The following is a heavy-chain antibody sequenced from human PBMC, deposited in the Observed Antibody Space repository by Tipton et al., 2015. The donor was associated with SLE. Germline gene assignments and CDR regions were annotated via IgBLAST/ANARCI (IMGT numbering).Heavy chain of an antibody. D-gene: IGHD3-16*01. CDR1: GGSFSGYY. CDR2: INHSGSD. V-gene: IGHV4-34*01. Sequence: TLSLTCAVYGGSFSGYYWSWIRQPPGKGLEWIGEINHSGSDYYNPSLKSRITISVDTSKNQFSLKLSSVTAADTAVYYCARDKRHFGDAFDIWGQGTMVTVSS. J-gene: IGHJ3*02. CDR3: ARDKRHFGDAFDI.